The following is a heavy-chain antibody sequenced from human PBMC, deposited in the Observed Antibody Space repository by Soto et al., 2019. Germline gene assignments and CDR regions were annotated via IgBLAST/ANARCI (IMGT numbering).Heavy chain of an antibody. V-gene: IGHV3-33*01. CDR2: IWYDGSNK. CDR3: ARSQGRFFGSGSYMGLDV. D-gene: IGHD3-10*01. Sequence: VQLVESGGDVVQPGTSLRLSCAASGFTFNSYAMHWVRQAPGKGLEWVAVIWYDGSNKNYADSVKGRFTISRDNPENTLYLQMSSLSVEDTAVYYCARSQGRFFGSGSYMGLDVWGKGTTVTVSS. J-gene: IGHJ6*04. CDR1: GFTFNSYA.